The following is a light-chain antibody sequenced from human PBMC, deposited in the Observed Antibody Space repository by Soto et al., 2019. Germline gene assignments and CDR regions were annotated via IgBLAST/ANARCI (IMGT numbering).Light chain of an antibody. Sequence: IVLTQSPATLSLSPGERAALSCRASQSVSTSLAWYQHKPGQAPRLIIYDASKRAPGIPARFSGSGSGTDFTLTISSLEPEDFAVHYCQVRDVWPSFGQGTKVDIK. V-gene: IGKV3-11*01. CDR3: QVRDVWPS. CDR2: DAS. J-gene: IGKJ1*01. CDR1: QSVSTS.